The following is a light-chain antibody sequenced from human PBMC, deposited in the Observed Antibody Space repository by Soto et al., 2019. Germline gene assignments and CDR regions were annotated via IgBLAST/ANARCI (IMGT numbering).Light chain of an antibody. CDR2: EVS. V-gene: IGLV2-14*01. J-gene: IGLJ1*01. CDR1: SSDVGGYNY. Sequence: QSALTQPASVSGSPGQSITISCTGNSSDVGGYNYVSWYQQHPGKAPKLMIYEVSYRPSGVSNRFSGSKSGNTASLTISGLQAEDEADYFCSSYGSTSTRYVFGTGTKLTVL. CDR3: SSYGSTSTRYV.